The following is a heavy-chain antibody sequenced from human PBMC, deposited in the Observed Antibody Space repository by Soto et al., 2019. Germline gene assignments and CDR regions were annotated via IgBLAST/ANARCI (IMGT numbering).Heavy chain of an antibody. CDR3: AKATATGGGAFEV. J-gene: IGHJ3*01. V-gene: IGHV3-23*01. D-gene: IGHD2-8*02. CDR1: GFLCSSYD. CDR2: MLVVGST. Sequence: GGSPRLCCAVSGFLCSSYDMSWVRQAPGKGLGWVSTMLVVGSTHYEDSVKCRFTISRDTANNTVYLQMNSPTGGDTAVYYCAKATATGGGAFEVCGQGTMVTVSS.